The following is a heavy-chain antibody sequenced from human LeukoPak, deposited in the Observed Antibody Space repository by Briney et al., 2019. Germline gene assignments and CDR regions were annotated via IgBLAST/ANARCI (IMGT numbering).Heavy chain of an antibody. CDR1: GFTFSSYA. CDR2: ISGSGGST. J-gene: IGHJ4*02. Sequence: GGSLRLSCAASGFTFSSYAVSWVRQAPGKGLEWVSAISGSGGSTYYADSVKGRFTISRDNSKNTLYLQMNSLRAGDTAVYYCARGRGYGDYYFDYWGQGTLVTVSS. D-gene: IGHD4-17*01. V-gene: IGHV3-23*01. CDR3: ARGRGYGDYYFDY.